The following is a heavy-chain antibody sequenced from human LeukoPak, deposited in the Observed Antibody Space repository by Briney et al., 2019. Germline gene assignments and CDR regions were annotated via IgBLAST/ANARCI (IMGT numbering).Heavy chain of an antibody. CDR3: ARSYVGFYYGSGSYYYGMDV. CDR2: INHTGSA. D-gene: IGHD3-10*01. Sequence: SETLSLTCAVYGWSFRNYYWTWIRQPPRQGLEWVGEINHTGSADSNPSLKTRNTISVNTAKNQTSLKPSPVTAADTAVYYCARSYVGFYYGSGSYYYGMDVWGQGTTVAVSS. CDR1: GWSFRNYY. V-gene: IGHV4-34*01. J-gene: IGHJ6*02.